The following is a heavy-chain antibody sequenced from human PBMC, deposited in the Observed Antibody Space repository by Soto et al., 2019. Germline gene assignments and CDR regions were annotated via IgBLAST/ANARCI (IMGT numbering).Heavy chain of an antibody. Sequence: VQLVESGGGLVQPGGSLRLSCAGSGFTFSNYWMPWVRQAPGKGLEWASRIDHDGPTDYADSVRGRFTISRDNAENTLYLQMNSLRPEDTAVYYCVRDSHGDYWGQGTLVTVSS. CDR3: VRDSHGDY. V-gene: IGHV3-74*01. CDR1: GFTFSNYW. J-gene: IGHJ4*02. CDR2: IDHDGPT.